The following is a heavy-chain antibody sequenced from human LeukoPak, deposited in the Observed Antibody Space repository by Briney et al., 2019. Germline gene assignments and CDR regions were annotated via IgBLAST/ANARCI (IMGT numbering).Heavy chain of an antibody. CDR2: ISYDGSNK. Sequence: GRSLRLSCAASGFTFSSYAMHWVRQAPGKGLEWVAVISYDGSNKYYADSVKGRFTISRDNSKNTLYLQMNSLRAEDTAVYYCARGNWFGSPGYYYYYMDVWGKGTTVTVSS. CDR1: GFTFSSYA. V-gene: IGHV3-30-3*01. CDR3: ARGNWFGSPGYYYYYMDV. D-gene: IGHD3-10*01. J-gene: IGHJ6*03.